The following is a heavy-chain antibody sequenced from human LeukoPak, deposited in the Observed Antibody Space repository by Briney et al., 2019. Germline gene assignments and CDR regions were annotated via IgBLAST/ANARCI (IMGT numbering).Heavy chain of an antibody. J-gene: IGHJ5*02. D-gene: IGHD6-13*01. CDR3: ARGRNDLGGYSSSWYFLSPRKQKNWFDP. V-gene: IGHV1-3*01. Sequence: ASVKVSCKASGYTFINYAMHWVRQAPGQRLEWMGWINAGNGNTKYSQNFQGRVTMTRNTSISTAYMELSSLRSEDTAVYYCARGRNDLGGYSSSWYFLSPRKQKNWFDPWGQGTLVTVSS. CDR2: INAGNGNT. CDR1: GYTFINYA.